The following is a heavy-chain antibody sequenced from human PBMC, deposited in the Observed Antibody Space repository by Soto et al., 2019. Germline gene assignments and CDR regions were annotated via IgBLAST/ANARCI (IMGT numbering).Heavy chain of an antibody. J-gene: IGHJ6*02. CDR2: IIPIFGTA. Sequence: QVQLVQSGAEVKKPGSSVKVSCKASGGTFSSYAISWVRQAPGQGLEWMGGIIPIFGTANYAQKFQGRVTITADESTSKAYMELSSLRSEDTAVYYCARGGYSSSWYRYYGMDVWGQGTTVTVSS. CDR3: ARGGYSSSWYRYYGMDV. D-gene: IGHD6-13*01. CDR1: GGTFSSYA. V-gene: IGHV1-69*01.